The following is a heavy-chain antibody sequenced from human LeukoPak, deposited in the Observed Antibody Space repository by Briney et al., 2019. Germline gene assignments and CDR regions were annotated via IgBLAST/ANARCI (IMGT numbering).Heavy chain of an antibody. Sequence: PGRSLRLSRAASGFTFSSYAMHWVRQAPGKGLEWVAVISYDGSNKYYADSVKGRFTISRDNSKNTLYLQMNSLRAEDTAVYYCARDLSDYVWGSYRYLFDYWGQGTLVTVSS. CDR1: GFTFSSYA. CDR3: ARDLSDYVWGSYRYLFDY. J-gene: IGHJ4*02. D-gene: IGHD3-16*02. CDR2: ISYDGSNK. V-gene: IGHV3-30-3*01.